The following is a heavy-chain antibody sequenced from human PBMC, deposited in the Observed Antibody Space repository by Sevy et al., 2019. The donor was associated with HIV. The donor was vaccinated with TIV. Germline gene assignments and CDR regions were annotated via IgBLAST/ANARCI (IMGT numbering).Heavy chain of an antibody. CDR1: GGSFSNSD. J-gene: IGHJ4*02. CDR2: IIPRFGTA. D-gene: IGHD4-17*01. V-gene: IGHV1-69*13. Sequence: ASVKVSCKVSGGSFSNSDVIWVRQAPGQGLEWMGRIIPRFGTANYAQRFQGRVTITADESTRTVFMELSRLRSEDMALFYCARVGGAREGCDYVGSSFIDHWGQGTLVTVSS. CDR3: ARVGGAREGCDYVGSSFIDH.